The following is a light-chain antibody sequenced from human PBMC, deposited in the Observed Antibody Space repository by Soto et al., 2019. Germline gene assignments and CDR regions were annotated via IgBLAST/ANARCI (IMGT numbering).Light chain of an antibody. CDR2: AAS. J-gene: IGKJ3*01. V-gene: IGKV1-8*01. CDR3: QQYYNYPFT. CDR1: QGISSY. Sequence: ALRMTQSPSSFSASTGDRVTITCRASQGISSYLAWYQQKPGKAPKLLIYAASTLQSGVPSRFSGSGSGTDFTLTISCLQSEDFATYYCQQYYNYPFTFGPGTKVDIK.